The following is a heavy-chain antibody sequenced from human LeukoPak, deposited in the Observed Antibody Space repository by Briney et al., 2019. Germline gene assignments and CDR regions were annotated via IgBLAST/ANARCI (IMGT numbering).Heavy chain of an antibody. J-gene: IGHJ4*02. D-gene: IGHD4-17*01. CDR2: IYYSGST. V-gene: IGHV4-39*07. CDR3: ASLDLYGDYLDY. CDR1: GGSISSSSYY. Sequence: PSETLSLTCTVSGGSISSSSYYWGWIRQPPGKGLEWIGSIYYSGSTYYNPPLKSRVTISVDTSKNQFSLKLSSVTAADTAVYYCASLDLYGDYLDYWGQGTLVTVSS.